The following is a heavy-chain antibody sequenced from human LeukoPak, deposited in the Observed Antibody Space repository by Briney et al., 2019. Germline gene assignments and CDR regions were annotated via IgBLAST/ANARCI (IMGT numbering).Heavy chain of an antibody. V-gene: IGHV1-69*01. Sequence: SVKISCKASGGTFSSYAISWVRQAPGQGLEWMGGIIPIFGTANYAQKFQGRVTITADESTSTAYMELCSLRSEDTAVYYCARDPKPTVTTFNWFDPWGQGTLVTVSS. CDR1: GGTFSSYA. CDR3: ARDPKPTVTTFNWFDP. D-gene: IGHD4-17*01. J-gene: IGHJ5*02. CDR2: IIPIFGTA.